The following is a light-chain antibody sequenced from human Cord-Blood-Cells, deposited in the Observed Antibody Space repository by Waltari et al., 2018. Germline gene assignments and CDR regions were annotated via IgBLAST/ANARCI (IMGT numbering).Light chain of an antibody. CDR3: QSYDSSDWV. CDR1: SGSIASNY. CDR2: EDN. J-gene: IGLJ3*02. Sequence: NFMLTQPHSVSESPGKTVTISCTRSSGSIASNYVQWYQQRPGSAPTTVIYEDNPRPSGVPDRFSGSIDSSSNSASLTLSGLKTEDEADYYCQSYDSSDWVFGGGTKLTVL. V-gene: IGLV6-57*03.